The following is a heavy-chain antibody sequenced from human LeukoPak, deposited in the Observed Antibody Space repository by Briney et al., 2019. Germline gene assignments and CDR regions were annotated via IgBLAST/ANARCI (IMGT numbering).Heavy chain of an antibody. V-gene: IGHV4-59*08. D-gene: IGHD2/OR15-2a*01. J-gene: IGHJ4*02. CDR1: GGSISSYY. Sequence: SETLSLTCTVSGGSISSYYWSWIRQPPGKGLEWIAYISDIGSINYNPSLKSRVTVSLDTSKNQFSLKLSSVTAADAAVYYCAGHHPRNTVDFWGQGTLVTVSS. CDR2: ISDIGSI. CDR3: AGHHPRNTVDF.